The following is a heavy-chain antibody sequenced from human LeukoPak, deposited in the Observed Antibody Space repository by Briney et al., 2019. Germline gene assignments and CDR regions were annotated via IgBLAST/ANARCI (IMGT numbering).Heavy chain of an antibody. CDR2: IKKDGSEK. CDR3: ARHLSGVTGYTYGRGIDY. D-gene: IGHD5-18*01. V-gene: IGHV3-7*01. J-gene: IGHJ4*02. CDR1: GFTFSFYW. Sequence: GGSLRLSCAASGFTFSFYWMSWVRKAPGKGLEWVANIKKDGSEKYYVDSVKGRFTISRDNAKTSLYLQMISLRAEDTAVYYCARHLSGVTGYTYGRGIDYWGQGTLVTVSS.